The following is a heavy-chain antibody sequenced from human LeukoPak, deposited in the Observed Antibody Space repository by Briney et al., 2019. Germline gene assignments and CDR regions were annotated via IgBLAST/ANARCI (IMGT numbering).Heavy chain of an antibody. CDR3: ARSPPYSSSSAPFQTIDY. J-gene: IGHJ4*02. CDR1: GGTFSSYA. Sequence: SVKVSCKASGGTFSSYAISWVRQAPGQGLEWMGGIIPIFGTANYAQKFQGRVTITTDESTSTAYMELSSLRSEDTAVYYCARSPPYSSSSAPFQTIDYWGQGTLVTVSS. V-gene: IGHV1-69*05. CDR2: IIPIFGTA. D-gene: IGHD6-6*01.